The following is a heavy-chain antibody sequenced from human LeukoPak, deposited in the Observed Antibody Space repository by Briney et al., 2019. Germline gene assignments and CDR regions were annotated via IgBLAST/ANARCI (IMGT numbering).Heavy chain of an antibody. D-gene: IGHD2-2*03. J-gene: IGHJ5*02. CDR3: ARDIGYCSSTSCYYRGGWFDP. V-gene: IGHV4-4*07. CDR2: IYTSGST. CDR1: GGSISSYY. Sequence: PSETLSLTCTVSGGSISSYYWSWIRQPAGKGLEWIGRIYTSGSTNYNPSLKSRVTMSVDTSKNQFSLKLSSVTAADTAVYYCARDIGYCSSTSCYYRGGWFDPWGQGTLVTVSS.